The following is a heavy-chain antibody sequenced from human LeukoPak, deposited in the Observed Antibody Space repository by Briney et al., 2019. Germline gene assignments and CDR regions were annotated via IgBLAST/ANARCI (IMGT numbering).Heavy chain of an antibody. D-gene: IGHD3-3*01. Sequence: GGSLRLSCAVSGFTFSTYAMAWVRRAPGKGLEWVSSISTRSDYIYYAESVKGRFTISRDNAKNSLYLQMNSLRAEDTAVYYCARYVYGVVTSFDYWGQGTLVTVSS. J-gene: IGHJ4*02. CDR3: ARYVYGVVTSFDY. CDR1: GFTFSTYA. CDR2: ISTRSDYI. V-gene: IGHV3-21*01.